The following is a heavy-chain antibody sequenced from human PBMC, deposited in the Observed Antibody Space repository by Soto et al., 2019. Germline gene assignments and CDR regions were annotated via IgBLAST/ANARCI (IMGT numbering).Heavy chain of an antibody. V-gene: IGHV3-30*18. CDR3: AKVGGSSGWYTNRYYYYDMDV. Sequence: GGSLRLSCAASGFTFSSYGMHWVRQAPGKGLEWVAVISYDGSNKYYADSVKGRFTISRDNSKNTLYLQMNSLRAEDTAVYYCAKVGGSSGWYTNRYYYYDMDVWGQGTTVTVSS. CDR2: ISYDGSNK. J-gene: IGHJ6*02. CDR1: GFTFSSYG. D-gene: IGHD6-19*01.